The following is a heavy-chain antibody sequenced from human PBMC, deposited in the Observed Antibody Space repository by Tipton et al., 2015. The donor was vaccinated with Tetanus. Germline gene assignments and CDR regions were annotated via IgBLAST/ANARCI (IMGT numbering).Heavy chain of an antibody. Sequence: SLRLSCAASGFTFSSYWMHWVRPAPGKGLVWVSRINSDGSSTSYADSVKGRFTISRDNAKNTLYLQMNSLRAEDRAVYYCARDLPRGLDFSYYGMDVWGQGTTVTVSS. J-gene: IGHJ6*02. CDR2: INSDGSST. CDR1: GFTFSSYW. V-gene: IGHV3-74*01. CDR3: ARDLPRGLDFSYYGMDV.